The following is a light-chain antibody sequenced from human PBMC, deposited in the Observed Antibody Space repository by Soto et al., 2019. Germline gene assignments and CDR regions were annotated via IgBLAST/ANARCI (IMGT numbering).Light chain of an antibody. CDR3: RSFTPTRARV. CDR1: SRDVGGYNY. CDR2: DVS. V-gene: IGLV2-14*03. Sequence: QSVLTQPASVSGSPGQSITISCTGTSRDVGGYNYVSWYQHHPGKAPKLMIYDVSNRPSGVSNRFSGSKSDNTASLTISGLQAADAADYYCRSFTPTRARVFGNGNKVTVL. J-gene: IGLJ1*01.